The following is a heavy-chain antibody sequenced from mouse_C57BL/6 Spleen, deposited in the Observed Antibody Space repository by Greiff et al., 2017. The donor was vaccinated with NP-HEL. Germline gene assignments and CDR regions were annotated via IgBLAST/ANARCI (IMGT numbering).Heavy chain of an antibody. CDR1: GFTFSSYG. D-gene: IGHD1-1*01. CDR3: ARQDGSSYVDY. CDR2: ISSGGSYT. Sequence: VESGGDLVKPGGSLKLSCAASGFTFSSYGMSWVRQTPDKRLEWVATISSGGSYTYYPDSVKGRFTISRDNAKNTLYLQMSSLKSEDTAMYYCARQDGSSYVDYWGQGTTLTVSS. V-gene: IGHV5-6*01. J-gene: IGHJ2*01.